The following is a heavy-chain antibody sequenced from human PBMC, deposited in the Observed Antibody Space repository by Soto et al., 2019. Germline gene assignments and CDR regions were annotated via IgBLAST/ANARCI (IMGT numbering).Heavy chain of an antibody. J-gene: IGHJ6*02. Sequence: SDTLSLTCAITGVSIRSSNWWSRVRLPPGKGLEWIGEIYHSGSTNYNPSLKSRVTISVDKSKNQFSLKLSSVTAADTAVYYCARISGSYYYGMDVWGQGTTVTVS. V-gene: IGHV4-4*02. CDR1: GVSIRSSNW. CDR2: IYHSGST. D-gene: IGHD1-26*01. CDR3: ARISGSYYYGMDV.